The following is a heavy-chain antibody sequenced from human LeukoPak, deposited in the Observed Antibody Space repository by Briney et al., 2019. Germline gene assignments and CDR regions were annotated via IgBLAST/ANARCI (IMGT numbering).Heavy chain of an antibody. V-gene: IGHV4-61*01. CDR2: IYYSGST. J-gene: IGHJ4*02. D-gene: IGHD3-10*01. CDR3: ASSGDAIYGSGSYYDY. Sequence: SETLSLTCTVSGYSISSGYYWGWIRQPPGKGLEWIGYIYYSGSTNYNPSLKSRVIISVDTSKNQFSLKLSSVTAADTAVYYCASSGDAIYGSGSYYDYWGQGTLVTVSS. CDR1: GYSISSGYY.